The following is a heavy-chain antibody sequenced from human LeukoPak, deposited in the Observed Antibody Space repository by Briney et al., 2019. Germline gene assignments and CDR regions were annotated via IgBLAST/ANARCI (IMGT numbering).Heavy chain of an antibody. Sequence: GGSLRLSCAASGFTFSNHWMHWVRQAPGKGLMWVSRIDERGTKAMYADSVKGRFSISKDNAKNTVNLQMNSLRAEDTGVYYCIRDEALWRLDYWGQGTLVTVSS. CDR1: GFTFSNHW. D-gene: IGHD2-21*01. J-gene: IGHJ4*02. CDR3: IRDEALWRLDY. V-gene: IGHV3-74*03. CDR2: IDERGTKA.